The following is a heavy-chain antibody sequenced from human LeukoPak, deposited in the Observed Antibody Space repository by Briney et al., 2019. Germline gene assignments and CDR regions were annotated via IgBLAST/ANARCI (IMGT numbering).Heavy chain of an antibody. J-gene: IGHJ6*03. Sequence: SETLSLTCTASGGSISSYYWSWIRQPPGKGLEWIGYVYYSGSTNYNPSLKSRVTISVDTSKNQFSLKLSSVTAADTAVYYCARGSSSSGLYYYYYMDVWGKGTTVTVSS. CDR3: ARGSSSSGLYYYYYMDV. D-gene: IGHD6-6*01. CDR1: GGSISSYY. V-gene: IGHV4-59*01. CDR2: VYYSGST.